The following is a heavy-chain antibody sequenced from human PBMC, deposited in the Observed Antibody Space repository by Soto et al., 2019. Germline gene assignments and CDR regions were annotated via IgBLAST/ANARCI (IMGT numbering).Heavy chain of an antibody. D-gene: IGHD6-19*01. CDR2: INPNSGGT. V-gene: IGHV1-2*02. Sequence: ASVKVSCKASGYTFTGYYMHWVRQAPGQGLEWVGWINPNSGGTKSAEKFQGRVTMTRDTSISTAYMELSRVTSDDTAVYYCASAAVTGTAGLDFWGQGTQVTVSS. J-gene: IGHJ4*02. CDR1: GYTFTGYY. CDR3: ASAAVTGTAGLDF.